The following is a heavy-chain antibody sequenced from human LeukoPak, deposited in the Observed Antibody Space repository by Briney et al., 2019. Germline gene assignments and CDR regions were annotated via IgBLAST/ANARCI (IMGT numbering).Heavy chain of an antibody. Sequence: QTGGSLRLSCAASGFTFSNYGMYWVRQAPGKGLEWVAVISYDGSNKYYADSVKGRFTISRDKSKNTLYLQMNSLRAEDTAMYYCAKVKDDGYLKNYLDYWGQGTLVTVSS. D-gene: IGHD3-16*02. CDR3: AKVKDDGYLKNYLDY. CDR2: ISYDGSNK. CDR1: GFTFSNYG. V-gene: IGHV3-30*18. J-gene: IGHJ4*02.